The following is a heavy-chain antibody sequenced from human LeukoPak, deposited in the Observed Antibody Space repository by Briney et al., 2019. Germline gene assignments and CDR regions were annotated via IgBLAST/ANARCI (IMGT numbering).Heavy chain of an antibody. J-gene: IGHJ2*01. CDR2: IYSGGGT. CDR3: ARVVPNWGHEGNWYFDL. V-gene: IGHV3-53*01. Sequence: GGSLRLSCAASGFTVSSNYMSWVRQAPGKGLEWVSVIYSGGGTYYADSVKGRFTISRDNAKNSLYLQMNSLRAEDTAVYYCARVVPNWGHEGNWYFDLWGRGTLVTVSS. CDR1: GFTVSSNY. D-gene: IGHD7-27*01.